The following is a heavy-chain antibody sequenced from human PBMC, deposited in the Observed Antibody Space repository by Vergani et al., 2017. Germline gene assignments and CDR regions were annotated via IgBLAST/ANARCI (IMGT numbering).Heavy chain of an antibody. CDR3: ALAESSTSCINSVCITPETGSWFDP. V-gene: IGHV1-18*01. D-gene: IGHD2-2*01. CDR1: GYIFTGYG. CDR2: ISVHNGDT. J-gene: IGHJ5*02. Sequence: QVQLVQSGGEVKNPGASVKVSCKASGYIFTGYGLTWVRQAPGQGLEWMGWISVHNGDTKLAQKFQGRVIMTTDTSSTTVYMEVRSLRSDDTAMYYCALAESSTSCINSVCITPETGSWFDPWGQGTLVTVSS.